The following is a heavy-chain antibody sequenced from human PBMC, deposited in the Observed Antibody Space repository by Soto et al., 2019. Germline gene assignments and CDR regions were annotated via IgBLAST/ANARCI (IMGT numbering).Heavy chain of an antibody. J-gene: IGHJ6*02. D-gene: IGHD3-16*02. V-gene: IGHV5-51*01. CDR1: GYXFTSYW. CDR2: IYPGDSDT. Sequence: PXEXLKISCKGSGYXFTSYWVVWVRQMPGKGLELMGIIYPGDSDTRYSPSFQGQVTISADKSIITAYLKWSSLKASGTAMYYCARLKVMITFGGVIVKYGMDVWGQGTTGTVS. CDR3: ARLKVMITFGGVIVKYGMDV.